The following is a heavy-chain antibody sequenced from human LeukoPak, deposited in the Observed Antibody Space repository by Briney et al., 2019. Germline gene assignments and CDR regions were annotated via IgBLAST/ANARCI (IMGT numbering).Heavy chain of an antibody. Sequence: ASVKVSCKASGSTFTGYYIHWVRQAPRQGLEWMGWINPNSGDTNYAPKFQGRVTMTRDTSTSTAYMELSRLRSGDTAMYFCAREQSRGDQLLYYWGQGTLVTVSS. CDR3: AREQSRGDQLLYY. V-gene: IGHV1-2*02. CDR2: INPNSGDT. D-gene: IGHD2-2*02. J-gene: IGHJ4*02. CDR1: GSTFTGYY.